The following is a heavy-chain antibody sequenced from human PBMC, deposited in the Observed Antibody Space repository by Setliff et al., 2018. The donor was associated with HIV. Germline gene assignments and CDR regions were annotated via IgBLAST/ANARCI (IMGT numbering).Heavy chain of an antibody. CDR3: ARNGGAGADS. CDR1: GGSMNIHY. CDR2: IYYSGST. Sequence: SETLSLTCTVSGGSMNIHYWSWIRQPPGKGLEWIGSIYYSGSTNYNPSLKSRVTISLDRSKNQFSLKLTSVTAADTAVYFCARNGGAGADSWGQGTLVTVS. V-gene: IGHV4-59*11. D-gene: IGHD3-16*01. J-gene: IGHJ4*02.